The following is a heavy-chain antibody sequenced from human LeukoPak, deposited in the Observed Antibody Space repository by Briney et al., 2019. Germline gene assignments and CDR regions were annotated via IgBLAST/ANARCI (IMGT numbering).Heavy chain of an antibody. Sequence: PGGSLRLSCAASGFTFSSYGMHWVRQAPGKGLEWVAVIWYDGSNKYYADSVKGRFTISRDNSKNTLYLQMNSLRAEDTAVYYCARDGRGQLVTGWYFDYWGQGTLVTVSS. CDR3: ARDGRGQLVTGWYFDY. CDR2: IWYDGSNK. V-gene: IGHV3-33*01. J-gene: IGHJ4*02. CDR1: GFTFSSYG. D-gene: IGHD6-13*01.